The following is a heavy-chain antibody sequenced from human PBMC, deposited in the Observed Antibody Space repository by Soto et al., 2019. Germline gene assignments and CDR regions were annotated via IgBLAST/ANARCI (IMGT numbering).Heavy chain of an antibody. CDR2: IIPIFGTA. V-gene: IGHV1-69*13. D-gene: IGHD2-2*01. J-gene: IGHJ5*02. CDR1: GGTFSSYA. CDR3: ASQDGNVPAAT. Sequence: ASVKVSCKASGGTFSSYAISWLRQAPGQGLEWMGGIIPIFGTANYAQKFQGRVTITADESTSTAYMELSSLRSEDTAVYYCASQDGNVPAATWGQGTLVTVSS.